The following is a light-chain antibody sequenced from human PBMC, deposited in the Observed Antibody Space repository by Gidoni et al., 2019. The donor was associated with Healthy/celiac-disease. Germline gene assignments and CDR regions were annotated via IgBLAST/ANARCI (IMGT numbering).Light chain of an antibody. Sequence: DIVMTQSPLYLPVTPGEPASISCRSSQSLLHSNGYNYLDWYLQKPGQSPQLLIYLGSNRASGVPDRFSGSGSGTDFTLKISRVEAEDVGVYYCMQALQTPEFTFGPGTKVDIK. V-gene: IGKV2-28*01. CDR3: MQALQTPEFT. CDR1: QSLLHSNGYNY. CDR2: LGS. J-gene: IGKJ3*01.